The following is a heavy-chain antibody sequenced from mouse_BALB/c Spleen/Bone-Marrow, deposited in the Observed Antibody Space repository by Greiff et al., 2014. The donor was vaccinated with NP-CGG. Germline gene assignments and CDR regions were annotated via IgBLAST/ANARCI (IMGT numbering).Heavy chain of an antibody. CDR3: TKGLPSAY. D-gene: IGHD2-4*01. J-gene: IGHJ3*01. Sequence: GSELVRPGASEKLSCKASGYTFTSYWMHWVKQRPGQGLEWIGNIYPGSGSTNYDEKFKSKATLTVDTSSSTAYMQLSSLTSEDSAVYYCTKGLPSAYWGQGTLVTVSA. CDR1: GYTFTSYW. V-gene: IGHV1S22*01. CDR2: IYPGSGST.